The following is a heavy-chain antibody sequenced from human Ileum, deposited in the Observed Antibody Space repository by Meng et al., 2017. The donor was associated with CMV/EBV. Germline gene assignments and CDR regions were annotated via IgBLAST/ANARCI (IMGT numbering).Heavy chain of an antibody. CDR1: GVSVITSN. D-gene: IGHD1-26*01. Sequence: GESLKISCAGSGVSVITSNMTWVRQAPGKGLEWVSAIYSGGRTYYADSVKGRFTISRDNSKNMMYLQMNGLRDEDTAVYYCAKKYTGSFDYWGQGTLVTVSS. J-gene: IGHJ4*02. CDR3: AKKYTGSFDY. CDR2: IYSGGRT. V-gene: IGHV3-53*01.